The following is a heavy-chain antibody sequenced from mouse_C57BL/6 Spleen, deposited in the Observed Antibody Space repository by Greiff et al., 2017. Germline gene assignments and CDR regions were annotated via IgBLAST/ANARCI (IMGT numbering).Heavy chain of an antibody. V-gene: IGHV1-64*01. Sequence: QVQLQQPGAELVKPGASVKLSCKASGYTFTSYWMHWVKQRPGQGLEWIGMIHPNSGSTNYNEKFKSKATLTVDKSSSTAYMQLSSLTSEDSAVYYCARVNYGSRDWYFDVWGTGTTVTVSS. D-gene: IGHD1-1*01. CDR1: GYTFTSYW. CDR2: IHPNSGST. J-gene: IGHJ1*03. CDR3: ARVNYGSRDWYFDV.